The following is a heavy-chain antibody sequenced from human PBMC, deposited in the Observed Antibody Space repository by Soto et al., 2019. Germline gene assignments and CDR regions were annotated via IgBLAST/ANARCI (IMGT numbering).Heavy chain of an antibody. CDR1: GFTFSSYS. V-gene: IGHV3-23*01. Sequence: SLRLSCAASGFTFSSYSMNWVRQAPGKGLEWVSAISGSGGSTYYADSVKGRFTISRDNSKNTLYLQMNSLRAEDTAVYYCAKDLSVVVPAAWKLRGQGTLVTVSS. D-gene: IGHD2-2*01. J-gene: IGHJ4*02. CDR3: AKDLSVVVPAAWKL. CDR2: ISGSGGST.